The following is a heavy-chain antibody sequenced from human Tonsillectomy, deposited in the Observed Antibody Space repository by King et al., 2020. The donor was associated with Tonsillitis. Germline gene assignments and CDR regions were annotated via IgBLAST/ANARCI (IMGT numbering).Heavy chain of an antibody. V-gene: IGHV4-4*01. Sequence: QLQESGPGVVKPPGTLSLTCDVSGGSISTSNWWPWVRQTPGKGLEWIGEIYHSGSTNYNPSLKSRVTISVDKSKNKFSLSLNSVTAADTAVYWCARAYYGSGNGLDVWGQGPTVTVSS. CDR2: IYHSGST. CDR1: GGSISTSNW. CDR3: ARAYYGSGNGLDV. D-gene: IGHD3-10*01. J-gene: IGHJ6*02.